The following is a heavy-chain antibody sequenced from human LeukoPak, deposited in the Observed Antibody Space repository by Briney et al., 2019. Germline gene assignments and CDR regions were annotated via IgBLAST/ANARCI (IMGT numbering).Heavy chain of an antibody. V-gene: IGHV1-69*13. CDR1: GGTFSSYA. Sequence: SVKVSCKASGGTFSSYAISWVRQAPGQGLEWMGGIIPIFGTANYAQKFQGRVTITADESTSTAYMELSSLRSEDTAVYYCARARAVAVHKNAFDIWGQGTMVIVSS. CDR2: IIPIFGTA. D-gene: IGHD6-19*01. J-gene: IGHJ3*02. CDR3: ARARAVAVHKNAFDI.